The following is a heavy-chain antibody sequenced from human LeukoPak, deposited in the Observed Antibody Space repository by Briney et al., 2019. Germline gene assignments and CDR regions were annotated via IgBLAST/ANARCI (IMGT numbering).Heavy chain of an antibody. J-gene: IGHJ4*02. V-gene: IGHV4-31*03. CDR2: IYYSGST. CDR3: ARDPHSGYGTDY. Sequence: SETLSLTCTVSGGSISSEGYYWSWIRQHPGKGLEWIGYIYYSGSTYYNASLKSRVTISADTSKNQFSLKLSSVTAADTAVYYCARDPHSGYGTDYWGQGTLVTASS. CDR1: GGSISSEGYY. D-gene: IGHD5-12*01.